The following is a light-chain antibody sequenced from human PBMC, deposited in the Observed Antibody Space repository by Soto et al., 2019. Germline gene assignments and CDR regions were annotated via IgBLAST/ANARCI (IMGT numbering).Light chain of an antibody. CDR2: GAS. V-gene: IGKV3-20*01. CDR1: QSVTSNY. CDR3: HQYGSSPGT. J-gene: IGKJ1*01. Sequence: EMVLTQSPGTLSLSPGERATLSCRASQSVTSNYLAWYQQKPGQAPRLLIFGASIRDTGIPDSFSGSGSGTDFTLTISRLEPEDFAVYYCHQYGSSPGTFGQGTKVEIK.